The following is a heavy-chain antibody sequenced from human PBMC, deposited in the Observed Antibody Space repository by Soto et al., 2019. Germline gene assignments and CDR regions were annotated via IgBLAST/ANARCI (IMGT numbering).Heavy chain of an antibody. V-gene: IGHV3-30*18. Sequence: QGQLVESGGGVVQPGRSLRLSCAASGLIFSNYAMHWVRQAPGKGLEWVAVISYDGSIQYYSDSVRGRSTISRDNSENTVNLQINSLRAEDTAVYYCAKGEWSKVWYFDLWGRGTLVIVSS. CDR1: GLIFSNYA. CDR2: ISYDGSIQ. D-gene: IGHD3-3*01. J-gene: IGHJ2*01. CDR3: AKGEWSKVWYFDL.